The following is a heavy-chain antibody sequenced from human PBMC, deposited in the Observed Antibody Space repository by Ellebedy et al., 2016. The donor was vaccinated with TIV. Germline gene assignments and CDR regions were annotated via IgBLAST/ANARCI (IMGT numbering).Heavy chain of an antibody. J-gene: IGHJ4*02. CDR3: ARGGAYSNPGGY. D-gene: IGHD4-11*01. Sequence: SEALSLTCTVSGGSISSGDYYWSWIRQPPGKGLGWIGYIYYSGSTYYNPSLKSRVTISIDTPKNQFSLKLSSVTAADTAVYYCARGGAYSNPGGYWGQGTLVTVSS. CDR2: IYYSGST. CDR1: GGSISSGDYY. V-gene: IGHV4-30-4*01.